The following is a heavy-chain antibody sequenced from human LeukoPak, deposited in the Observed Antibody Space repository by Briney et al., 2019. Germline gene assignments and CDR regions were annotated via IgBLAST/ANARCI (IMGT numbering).Heavy chain of an antibody. J-gene: IGHJ6*02. D-gene: IGHD2-15*01. V-gene: IGHV1-8*01. CDR2: MNPNSGNT. CDR1: GYTFTSYD. CDR3: ARDESGYCSGGSCYYYYGMDV. Sequence: ASVKVSCKASGYTFTSYDINWVRQATGQGLEWMGWMNPNSGNTGYALKFQGRVTMTRNTSISTAYMELRSLRSDDTAVYYCARDESGYCSGGSCYYYYGMDVWGQGTTVTVSS.